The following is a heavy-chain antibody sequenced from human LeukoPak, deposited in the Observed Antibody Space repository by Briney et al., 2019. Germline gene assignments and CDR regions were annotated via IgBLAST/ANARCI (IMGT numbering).Heavy chain of an antibody. Sequence: ASVKVSCKASGYTFTCYYMHWVRQAPGQGLEWRGWINPKSGGTNYAQKFQGRVTMTRDTSISTAYMELSRLRSDDTAVYYCAREGCSGGSCYFDYWGQGTLVTVSS. CDR3: AREGCSGGSCYFDY. CDR2: INPKSGGT. CDR1: GYTFTCYY. D-gene: IGHD2-15*01. J-gene: IGHJ4*02. V-gene: IGHV1-2*02.